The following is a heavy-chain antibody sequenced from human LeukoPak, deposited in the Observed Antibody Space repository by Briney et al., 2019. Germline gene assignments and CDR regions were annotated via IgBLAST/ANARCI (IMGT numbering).Heavy chain of an antibody. J-gene: IGHJ4*02. V-gene: IGHV1-69*10. Sequence: GASVKVSCKASGYTFTGYYMHWVRQAPGQGLEWMGRIIPILGIANYAQKFQGRVTITADKSTSTAYMELSSLRSEDTAVYYCARDDGYSYGTGGLYWGQGTLVTVSS. CDR1: GYTFTGYY. D-gene: IGHD5-18*01. CDR3: ARDDGYSYGTGGLY. CDR2: IIPILGIA.